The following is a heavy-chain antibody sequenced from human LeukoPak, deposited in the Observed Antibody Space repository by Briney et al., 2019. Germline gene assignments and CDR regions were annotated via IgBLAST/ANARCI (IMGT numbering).Heavy chain of an antibody. CDR1: GYTFTSYY. J-gene: IGHJ4*02. V-gene: IGHV1-46*01. D-gene: IGHD6-13*01. CDR2: INPSGGST. Sequence: ASVKVFCKASGYTFTSYYMHWVRQAPGQGLEWMGIINPSGGSTSYAQKFQGRVTMTRDTSTSTVYMELSSLRSEDTAVYYCAVIAAAGYYPFDYWGQGTLVTVSS. CDR3: AVIAAAGYYPFDY.